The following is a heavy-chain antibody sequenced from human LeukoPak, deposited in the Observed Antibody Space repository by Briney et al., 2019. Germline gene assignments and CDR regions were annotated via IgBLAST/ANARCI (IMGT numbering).Heavy chain of an antibody. J-gene: IGHJ4*02. CDR3: ASRAGYSSSWSAFDY. CDR1: GFTFKNYG. V-gene: IGHV3-30*03. CDR2: ISYDGSNT. D-gene: IGHD6-13*01. Sequence: GGSLRLSCAASGFTFKNYGMHWVRQAPGKGLEWVAVISYDGSNTYYADSVKGRLTISRDNSKNTLYLQMDSLRAEDTAVYYCASRAGYSSSWSAFDYWGQGTLVTVSS.